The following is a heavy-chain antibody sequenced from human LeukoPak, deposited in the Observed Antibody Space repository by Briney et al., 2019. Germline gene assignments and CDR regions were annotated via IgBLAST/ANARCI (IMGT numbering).Heavy chain of an antibody. CDR3: TRDLGFMITFGGVIVRARDYYYGMDV. D-gene: IGHD3-16*02. CDR1: GFTFGDYA. Sequence: GGSLRLSCTASGFTFGDYAMSWFRQAPGKGLEWVGFIRSKAYGGTTEYAASVKGRFTISRDDSKSIAYLQMNSLKTEDTAVYYCTRDLGFMITFGGVIVRARDYYYGMDVWGQGTTVTVSS. V-gene: IGHV3-49*03. J-gene: IGHJ6*02. CDR2: IRSKAYGGTT.